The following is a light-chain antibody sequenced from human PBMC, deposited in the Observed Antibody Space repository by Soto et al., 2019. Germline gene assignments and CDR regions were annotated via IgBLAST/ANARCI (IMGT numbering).Light chain of an antibody. V-gene: IGKV3-15*01. Sequence: IVMTQSPATLSVSPGERATLSCRASQSVSSDLAWYQQKPGQAPRLLIYGASTRATGIPARFSGSGSGTEVTLTVSSLKPEDFAVYFCQQYDTWTWTFGQGTKVDIK. CDR1: QSVSSD. CDR2: GAS. J-gene: IGKJ1*01. CDR3: QQYDTWTWT.